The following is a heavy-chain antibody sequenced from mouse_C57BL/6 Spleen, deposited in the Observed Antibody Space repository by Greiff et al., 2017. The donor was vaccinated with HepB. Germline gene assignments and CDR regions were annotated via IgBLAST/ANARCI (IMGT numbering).Heavy chain of an antibody. Sequence: EVKLMESGGGLVKPGGSLKLSCAASGFTFSDYGMHWVRQAPEKGLEWVAYISSGSSTIYYADTVKGRFTISRDNAKNTLFLQMTSLRSEDTAMYYCARPSYPAMDYWGQGTSVTVSS. CDR3: ARPSYPAMDY. CDR1: GFTFSDYG. J-gene: IGHJ4*01. V-gene: IGHV5-17*01. CDR2: ISSGSSTI.